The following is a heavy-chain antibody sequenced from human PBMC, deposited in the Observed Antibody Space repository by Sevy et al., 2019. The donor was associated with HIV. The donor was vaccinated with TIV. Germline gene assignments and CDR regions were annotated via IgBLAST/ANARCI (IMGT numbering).Heavy chain of an antibody. D-gene: IGHD3-22*01. CDR1: GFTFINYW. CDR2: ISPDGSST. CDR3: SSQAKYYSDTSGYSSYFNY. Sequence: GGCLRLSCAASGFTFINYWMHWVRQVPGKGLVWVSRISPDGSSTNYADSVKGRFTISRDNAKSTLYLQMNSLRVDDTAVYYCSSQAKYYSDTSGYSSYFNYWGQGTLVTVSS. V-gene: IGHV3-74*01. J-gene: IGHJ4*02.